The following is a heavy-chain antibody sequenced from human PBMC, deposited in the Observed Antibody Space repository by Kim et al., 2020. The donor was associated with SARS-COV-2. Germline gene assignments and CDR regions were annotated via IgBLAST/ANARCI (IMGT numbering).Heavy chain of an antibody. CDR3: ARILEWYYYDFDY. J-gene: IGHJ4*02. D-gene: IGHD3-22*01. Sequence: AQKLQGRVTMTTDTSTSTAYMELRSLRSDDTAVYYCARILEWYYYDFDYWGQGTLVTVSS. V-gene: IGHV1-18*01.